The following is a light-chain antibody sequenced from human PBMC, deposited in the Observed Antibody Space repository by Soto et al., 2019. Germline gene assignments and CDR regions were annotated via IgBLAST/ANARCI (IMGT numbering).Light chain of an antibody. CDR2: RNN. Sequence: QSVLTQPPSASGTPGQRVIISCSGKTPNIGSNYVYWYRHLPGAAPQLLIYRNNQRPSGVPDRSSGSKSRTSASLAISGLRSEDEADYYCASWDDSLSGRVFGGGTKVTVL. CDR3: ASWDDSLSGRV. CDR1: TPNIGSNY. V-gene: IGLV1-47*01. J-gene: IGLJ3*02.